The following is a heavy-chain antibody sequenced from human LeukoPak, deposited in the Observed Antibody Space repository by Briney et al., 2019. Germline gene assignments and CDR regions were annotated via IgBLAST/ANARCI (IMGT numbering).Heavy chain of an antibody. V-gene: IGHV4-4*07. Sequence: KPSETLSLTCTVSGGSISSYYWSWIRQPAGKGLEWIGRIYTSGSTNYNPSHKSRVTMSVDTSKNQFSLKLSSVTAADTAVYYCARGRGAPPWDTAMVRMNMDVWGQGTTVTVSS. D-gene: IGHD5-18*01. CDR2: IYTSGST. CDR1: GGSISSYY. CDR3: ARGRGAPPWDTAMVRMNMDV. J-gene: IGHJ6*02.